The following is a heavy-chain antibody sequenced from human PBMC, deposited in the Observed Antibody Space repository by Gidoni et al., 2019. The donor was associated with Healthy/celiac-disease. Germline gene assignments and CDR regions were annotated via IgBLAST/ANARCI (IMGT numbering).Heavy chain of an antibody. D-gene: IGHD3-22*01. CDR3: ARARYYYDSGGSGDY. J-gene: IGHJ4*02. V-gene: IGHV1-18*01. CDR2: ISAYNGNT. Sequence: QVQLVQSGAEVKKPGASVKVSCKASGYTFTSYGISWVRQATGQGLEWMGWISAYNGNTNYAQKLQGRVTMTTDTSTSTAYMELRSLRSDDTAVYYCARARYYYDSGGSGDYWGQGTLVTVSS. CDR1: GYTFTSYG.